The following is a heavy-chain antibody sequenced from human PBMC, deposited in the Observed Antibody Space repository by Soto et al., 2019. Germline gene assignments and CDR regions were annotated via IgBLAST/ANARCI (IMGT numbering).Heavy chain of an antibody. CDR3: ARGDGYDRTMCPYYYYFLAV. V-gene: IGHV4-59*01. CDR2: IYYSGST. Sequence: SETLSLTCTVSGGSISSYYWSWIRQPPGKGLEWIGYIYYSGSTNYNPSLKSRVTISVDTSKNQFSLKLSSVTAADTAVYYCARGDGYDRTMCPYYYYFLAVWGKGTTVLVSS. J-gene: IGHJ6*03. D-gene: IGHD5-12*01. CDR1: GGSISSYY.